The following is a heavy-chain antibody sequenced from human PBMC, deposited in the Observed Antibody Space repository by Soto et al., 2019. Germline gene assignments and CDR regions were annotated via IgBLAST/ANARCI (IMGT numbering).Heavy chain of an antibody. CDR3: VLDKIPTNPAYFDS. D-gene: IGHD1-1*01. J-gene: IGHJ4*02. CDR2: MSPNGKIR. V-gene: IGHV3-30*04. Sequence: QEHLVESGGDVVQPGTSLTLSCVASGFTFSTNVLHWVRQAPGKGLEWVAVMSPNGKIRLYADSVKGRFTISRDNSKNNLYLQMTSLRPEDTAMYYCVLDKIPTNPAYFDSWGQGTPVTVSS. CDR1: GFTFSTNV.